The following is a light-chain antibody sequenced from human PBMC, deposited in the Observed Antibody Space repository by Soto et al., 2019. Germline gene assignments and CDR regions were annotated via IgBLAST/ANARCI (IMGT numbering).Light chain of an antibody. CDR2: GAS. Sequence: EIVLTQSPGTLSLSPGERATLSCRASQIVSSGSLAWYQQKPGQAPRLLIFGASTRAAGIPDRFSGSGSGTDFTLTISRLEPEDFAVYYCQQYDSSPRTFGQGT. J-gene: IGKJ1*01. V-gene: IGKV3-20*01. CDR1: QIVSSGS. CDR3: QQYDSSPRT.